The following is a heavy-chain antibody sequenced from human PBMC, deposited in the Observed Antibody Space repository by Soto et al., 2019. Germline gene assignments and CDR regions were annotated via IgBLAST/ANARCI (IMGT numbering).Heavy chain of an antibody. CDR2: ITSRTYGATT. Sequence: GGSVRLSCAGSGFPFNNAWMTWVRQAPGQGLEWIGRITSRTYGATTDYAAPVKGRVSISRDDSKNMVVLQMNSLKTEDTAMYYCATDATTSKCDTGHFDHWGQGTLVTVSS. V-gene: IGHV3-15*01. J-gene: IGHJ4*02. CDR1: GFPFNNAW. D-gene: IGHD4-4*01. CDR3: ATDATTSKCDTGHFDH.